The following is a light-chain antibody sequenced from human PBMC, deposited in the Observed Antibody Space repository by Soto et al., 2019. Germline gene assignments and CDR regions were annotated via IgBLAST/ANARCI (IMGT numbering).Light chain of an antibody. CDR2: GAS. CDR1: QSVSSR. Sequence: EIVLTQSPATLSLSPGERATLSCRARQSVSSRLYWYQHKPGQSPRLLISGASSRATGIPDWFSGSGSGTDFTLTISRLEPEDFALYYCQQYGGSPITFGQGTRLEIK. J-gene: IGKJ5*01. V-gene: IGKV3-20*01. CDR3: QQYGGSPIT.